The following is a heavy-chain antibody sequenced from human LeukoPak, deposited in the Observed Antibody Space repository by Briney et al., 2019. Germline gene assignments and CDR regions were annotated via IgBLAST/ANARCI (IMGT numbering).Heavy chain of an antibody. Sequence: PSETLSLTCTVSGGPISSGGYYWSWIRQPPGKGLEWIGYIYHSGSTNYNPSLKSRVTISVDKSNNQFSLKLTSVTAADTAVYYCASRHDSGPYWGQGTLVTVSS. J-gene: IGHJ4*02. CDR3: ASRHDSGPY. CDR2: IYHSGST. V-gene: IGHV4-30-2*01. CDR1: GGPISSGGYY. D-gene: IGHD4-17*01.